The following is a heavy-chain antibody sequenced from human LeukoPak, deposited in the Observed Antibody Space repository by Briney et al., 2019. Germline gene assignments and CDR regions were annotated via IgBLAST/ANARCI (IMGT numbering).Heavy chain of an antibody. D-gene: IGHD1-26*01. Sequence: GGSLRLSCTASGFTFGDYAMHWVRQASGKGLEWVGRIRSKANSYATAYAASVKGRFTISRDDSKNTAYLQMNSLKTEDTAVYYCTRYSGSYQIDYWGQGTLVTVSS. CDR3: TRYSGSYQIDY. CDR1: GFTFGDYA. J-gene: IGHJ4*02. CDR2: IRSKANSYAT. V-gene: IGHV3-73*01.